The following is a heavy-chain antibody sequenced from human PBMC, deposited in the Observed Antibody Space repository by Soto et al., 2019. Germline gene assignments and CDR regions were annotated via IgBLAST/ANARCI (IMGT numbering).Heavy chain of an antibody. CDR2: IYPGDSDT. CDR1: GYSFTSYW. J-gene: IGHJ6*03. Sequence: LGESLKISCKGSGYSFTSYWIGWVRQMPGKGLEWMGIIYPGDSDTRYSPSFQGQVTISADKSISTAYLQWSSLKASDTAMYYCARRSYGYDSKYYYYYYMDVWGKGTTVTVSS. V-gene: IGHV5-51*01. D-gene: IGHD5-18*01. CDR3: ARRSYGYDSKYYYYYYMDV.